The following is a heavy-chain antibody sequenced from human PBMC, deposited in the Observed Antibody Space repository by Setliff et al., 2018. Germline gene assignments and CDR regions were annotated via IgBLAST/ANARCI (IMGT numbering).Heavy chain of an antibody. Sequence: SETLSLTCNVSADSISSSYDYWAWIRQPPGKGLEWIGSIYNSGSTYYNPSLKSRVTISVDTSKNQFSLKLSSVTAADTAVYYCARTLLLSPYYFDYWGQGTLVTVSS. CDR2: IYNSGST. CDR3: ARTLLLSPYYFDY. V-gene: IGHV4-39*07. CDR1: ADSISSSYDY. D-gene: IGHD2-21*01. J-gene: IGHJ4*02.